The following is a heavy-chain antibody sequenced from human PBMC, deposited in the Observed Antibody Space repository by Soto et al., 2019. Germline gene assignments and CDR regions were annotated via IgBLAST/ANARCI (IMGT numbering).Heavy chain of an antibody. D-gene: IGHD3-16*02. V-gene: IGHV4-39*01. CDR1: GGSISSSSYY. Sequence: PSETLSLTCTVSGGSISSSSYYWGWIRQPPGKGLEWIGSINYSGSTNYNPSLKSRVTISEDTSNNQFSLRLSSVTAADTAVYYCARGFIRDYYFYYGLDVWGQGTTVTVSS. J-gene: IGHJ6*02. CDR2: INYSGST. CDR3: ARGFIRDYYFYYGLDV.